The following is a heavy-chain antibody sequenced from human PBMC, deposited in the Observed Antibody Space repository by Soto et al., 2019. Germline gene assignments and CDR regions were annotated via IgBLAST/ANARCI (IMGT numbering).Heavy chain of an antibody. CDR1: GFTFSNYA. Sequence: GGSLRLSCAASGFTFSNYAMNWVRQAPGKGLEWVSAISSSGDSTYHADSGKGRFTISRDNSKNTLYLQMNSLRAEDTAVYYCARGLGYCSSTSCPLDYWGQGTLVTVYS. D-gene: IGHD2-2*01. V-gene: IGHV3-23*01. CDR2: ISSSGDST. J-gene: IGHJ4*02. CDR3: ARGLGYCSSTSCPLDY.